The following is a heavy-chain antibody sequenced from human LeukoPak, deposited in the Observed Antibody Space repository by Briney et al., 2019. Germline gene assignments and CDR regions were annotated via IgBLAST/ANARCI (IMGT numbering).Heavy chain of an antibody. J-gene: IGHJ6*03. CDR3: ARDFASYQLLTFSYYYYYMDV. CDR1: GYTFTGYY. Sequence: ASVKVSCKASGYTFTGYYMHWVRQAPGQGLEWMGWINPNSGGTNYAQKFQGRVTMTRDTSISTAYMELSRLRSDDTAVYYCARDFASYQLLTFSYYYYYMDVWGKGTTVTVSS. D-gene: IGHD2-2*01. CDR2: INPNSGGT. V-gene: IGHV1-2*02.